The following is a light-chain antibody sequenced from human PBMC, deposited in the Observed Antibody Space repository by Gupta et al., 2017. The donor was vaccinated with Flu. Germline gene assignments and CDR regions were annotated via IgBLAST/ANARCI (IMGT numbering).Light chain of an antibody. J-gene: IGKJ1*01. Sequence: DIQMTQSPSTLSASVGDRVTITCPASQSISSWLAWYQQKPGKAPKLLLYKASSLESGVPSRFSGSGSGTEFTLTISSLQPDDFATYYCQQYNSYSRTFGQGTKVEIK. CDR1: QSISSW. CDR2: KAS. CDR3: QQYNSYSRT. V-gene: IGKV1-5*03.